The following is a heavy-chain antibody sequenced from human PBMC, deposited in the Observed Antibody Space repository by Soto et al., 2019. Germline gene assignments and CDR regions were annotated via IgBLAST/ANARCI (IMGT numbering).Heavy chain of an antibody. CDR3: ARDLQADY. V-gene: IGHV1-3*01. Sequence: QVQLVQSGAEVKKPGASVKVSCKASGYTFTSYAMHWVRQAPGQRLEWMGWINAGNGNTKYSQKFQGRVTISRDTSASTAYKELSSLRSEDTAVYYCARDLQADYWGQGTLVTVSS. J-gene: IGHJ4*02. CDR2: INAGNGNT. CDR1: GYTFTSYA.